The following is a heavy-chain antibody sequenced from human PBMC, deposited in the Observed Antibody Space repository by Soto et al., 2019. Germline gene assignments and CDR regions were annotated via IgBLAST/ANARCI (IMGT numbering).Heavy chain of an antibody. CDR1: GDSVSSNSAA. D-gene: IGHD4-17*01. V-gene: IGHV6-1*01. CDR2: TYYRSKWYN. Sequence: KQSQTLSLTCAISGDSVSSNSAAWNWIRQSPSRGLEWLGRTYYRSKWYNDYAVSVKSRITINPDTSKNQFSLQLNSVTPEDTAVYYCARDQGSLGNDYGGNSPFDYWGQGTLVTVSS. J-gene: IGHJ4*02. CDR3: ARDQGSLGNDYGGNSPFDY.